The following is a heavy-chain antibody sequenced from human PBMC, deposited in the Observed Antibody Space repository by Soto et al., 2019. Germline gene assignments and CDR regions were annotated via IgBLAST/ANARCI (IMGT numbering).Heavy chain of an antibody. V-gene: IGHV4-39*01. J-gene: IGHJ4*02. CDR1: GGSISSSSYY. CDR2: IYYSGST. CDR3: ARQRCSGGSCPFDY. D-gene: IGHD2-15*01. Sequence: TSETLSLTCTVSGGSISSSSYYWGWIRQPPGKGLEWIGSIYYSGSTYYNPSLKSRVTISVDTSKNQFSLKLSSVTAADTAVYYCARQRCSGGSCPFDYWGQGTLVTV.